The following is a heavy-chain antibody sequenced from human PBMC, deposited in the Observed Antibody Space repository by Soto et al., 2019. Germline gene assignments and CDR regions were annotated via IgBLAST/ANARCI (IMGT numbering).Heavy chain of an antibody. Sequence: QVQLQQWGAGLLKPSETLSLTCAVYGGSFSGYYWSWIRQPPGKGLEWIGEINHSGSTNYNPSLRSRVTISVDTSQIQFSLKLSSVTAADTAVYYCARGPDIVVVPAARLGWFDPWGQGTLVTVSS. V-gene: IGHV4-34*01. CDR1: GGSFSGYY. CDR2: INHSGST. CDR3: ARGPDIVVVPAARLGWFDP. J-gene: IGHJ5*02. D-gene: IGHD2-2*01.